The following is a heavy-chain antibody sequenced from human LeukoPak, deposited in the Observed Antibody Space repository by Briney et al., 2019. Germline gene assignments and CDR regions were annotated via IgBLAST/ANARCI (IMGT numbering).Heavy chain of an antibody. CDR3: ARPLFTYYYDSSGYFFDY. Sequence: GGSLRLSCAASGFTFSRDGMHWVRQAPGKGLEWVAVIAYDGSNKYYADSVKGRFTISRDNSKNTLYLQMNSLRAEDTAVYYCARPLFTYYYDSSGYFFDYWGQGTLVTVSS. D-gene: IGHD3-22*01. CDR2: IAYDGSNK. CDR1: GFTFSRDG. V-gene: IGHV3-30*03. J-gene: IGHJ4*02.